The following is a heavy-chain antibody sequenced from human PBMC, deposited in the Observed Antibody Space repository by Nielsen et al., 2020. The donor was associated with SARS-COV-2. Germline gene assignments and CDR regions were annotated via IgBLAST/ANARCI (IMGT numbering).Heavy chain of an antibody. CDR2: IYYSGST. V-gene: IGHV4-59*01. J-gene: IGHJ6*03. D-gene: IGHD2-2*01. CDR1: DDSIGSYY. CDR3: ARGLMAPYCSSTSCYFRYYYYYMDV. Sequence: SETLSLTCTVSDDSIGSYYWSWIRQPPGKGLEWIGYIYYSGSTNYNPSLKSRVTISVDTSKNQFSLKLSSVTAADTAVYYCARGLMAPYCSSTSCYFRYYYYYMDVWGKGTTVTVSS.